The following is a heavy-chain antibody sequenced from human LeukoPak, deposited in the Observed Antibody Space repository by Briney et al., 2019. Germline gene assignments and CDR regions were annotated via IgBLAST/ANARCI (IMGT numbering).Heavy chain of an antibody. J-gene: IGHJ4*02. V-gene: IGHV4-59*02. D-gene: IGHD7-27*01. CDR3: ASRKLGNDY. Sequence: SETLSLTCTVSGGSVTDCYWSWIRQSPGKGLEWIGYIYYTGTSYNPSLKSRVTISADTSKNQFSLKLISVTAADTAVYYCASRKLGNDYWGQGTLVTVSS. CDR2: IYYTGT. CDR1: GGSVTDCY.